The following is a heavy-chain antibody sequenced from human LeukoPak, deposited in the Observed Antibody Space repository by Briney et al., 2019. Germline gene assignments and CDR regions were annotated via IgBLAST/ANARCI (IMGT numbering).Heavy chain of an antibody. V-gene: IGHV3-23*01. CDR3: AGSSNWYPLSIDY. J-gene: IGHJ4*02. Sequence: GGSLRLSCAVSGFTLTNHGVSWVRQAPGKGLEWVSSITDGDDTTSYADSVKGRITISTDNSKNTVYLQMNSLRAEDTAIYFCAGSSNWYPLSIDYWGQGTLVTVSS. CDR2: ITDGDDTT. D-gene: IGHD6-13*01. CDR1: GFTLTNHG.